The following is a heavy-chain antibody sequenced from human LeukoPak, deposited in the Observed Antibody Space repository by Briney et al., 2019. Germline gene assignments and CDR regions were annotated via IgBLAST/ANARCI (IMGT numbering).Heavy chain of an antibody. Sequence: ASVKVSCKVSGYTLTELSMHWVRQAPGKGLEWMGGFDPEDGETIYAQKFQGRVTMTEDTSTDTAYMELSSLRSEDTAVYYCATDLRFLEWLVIDYWGQGTTVTVSS. D-gene: IGHD3-3*01. J-gene: IGHJ4*03. CDR2: FDPEDGET. CDR1: GYTLTELS. CDR3: ATDLRFLEWLVIDY. V-gene: IGHV1-24*01.